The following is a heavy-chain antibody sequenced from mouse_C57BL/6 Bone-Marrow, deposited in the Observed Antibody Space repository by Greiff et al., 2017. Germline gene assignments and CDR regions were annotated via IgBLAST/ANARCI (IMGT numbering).Heavy chain of an antibody. J-gene: IGHJ2*01. CDR1: GFTFSSYG. CDR3: ARQITSFDY. Sequence: EVMLVESGGDLVKPGGSLKLSCAASGFTFSSYGMSWVRQTPDKRLEWVATISSGGSYTYYPDSVKGRFTISRDNAKNTLYLQMSSLKSEDTAMYYCARQITSFDYWGQGTTLTVPS. CDR2: ISSGGSYT. D-gene: IGHD1-1*01. V-gene: IGHV5-6*02.